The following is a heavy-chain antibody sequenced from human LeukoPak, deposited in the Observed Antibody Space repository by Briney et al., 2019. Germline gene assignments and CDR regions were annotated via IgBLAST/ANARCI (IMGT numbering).Heavy chain of an antibody. Sequence: SETLSLTCAVYGGSFSGYYWSWIRQPPGKGLEWIGEINHSGSTNYNPSLKSRVTISVDTSKNQFSLKLSFVTAADTAVYYCASTRYLYGKIDYWGQGTPVTVSS. J-gene: IGHJ4*02. CDR3: ASTRYLYGKIDY. CDR2: INHSGST. V-gene: IGHV4-34*01. D-gene: IGHD4-17*01. CDR1: GGSFSGYY.